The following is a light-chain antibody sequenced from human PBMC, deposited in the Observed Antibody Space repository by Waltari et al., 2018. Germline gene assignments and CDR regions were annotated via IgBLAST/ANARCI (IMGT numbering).Light chain of an antibody. Sequence: QTVVTQEPSFSVSPGGTVTPTCGLSSGSVSTTYYPSWYQQTPGQAPRTLIYSTNTRSSGVPDRFPGSILGNKAALTITGAQADDESDYYCVLYMGSGIRVFGGGTKLTVL. V-gene: IGLV8-61*01. CDR2: STN. J-gene: IGLJ2*01. CDR1: SGSVSTTYY. CDR3: VLYMGSGIRV.